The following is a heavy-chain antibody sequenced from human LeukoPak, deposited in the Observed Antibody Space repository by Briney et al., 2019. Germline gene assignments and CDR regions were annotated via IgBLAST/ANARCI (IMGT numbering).Heavy chain of an antibody. D-gene: IGHD4/OR15-4a*01. CDR3: AKDRDYIMGIVDY. Sequence: GGSLRLSWSASGFTLSRNGMHWVRQAPGKGLGGVGVIRYDGSNEYYADSVKGRFTVSRDNSKNTMYLQMNSLRAEDTAVYYCAKDRDYIMGIVDYWGQGTLVTVSS. CDR2: IRYDGSNE. J-gene: IGHJ4*02. V-gene: IGHV3-30*02. CDR1: GFTLSRNG.